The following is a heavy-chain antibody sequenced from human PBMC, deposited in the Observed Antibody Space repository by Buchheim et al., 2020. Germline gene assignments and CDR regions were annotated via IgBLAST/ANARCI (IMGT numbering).Heavy chain of an antibody. CDR1: GLTLSNYE. Sequence: EVQMVESGGGLVQPGGSLRLSCAASGLTLSNYEMNWLRQAPGKGLEWISYISSGGDTMYYADTVFYADSVKGRFTISRDNANNSLYLQMNFLSAEDTAIYYCARRYCSDGVCYHPDYWGQG. V-gene: IGHV3-48*03. CDR3: ARRYCSDGVCYHPDY. J-gene: IGHJ4*02. CDR2: ISSGGDTM. D-gene: IGHD2-8*01.